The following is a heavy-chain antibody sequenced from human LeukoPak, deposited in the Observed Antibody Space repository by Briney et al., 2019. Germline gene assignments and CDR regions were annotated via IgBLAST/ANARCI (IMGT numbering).Heavy chain of an antibody. V-gene: IGHV1-69*05. CDR3: ARAAALELFYMDV. D-gene: IGHD3-10*01. CDR2: IIPIFGTA. CDR1: GGTFSSYA. Sequence: SVKVSSKASGGTFSSYAISWVRPAPGQGLEWMGGIIPIFGTANYAQKFQGRVTITTDESTSTAYMELSSLRSEDTAVYYCARAAALELFYMDVWGKGTTVTVSS. J-gene: IGHJ6*03.